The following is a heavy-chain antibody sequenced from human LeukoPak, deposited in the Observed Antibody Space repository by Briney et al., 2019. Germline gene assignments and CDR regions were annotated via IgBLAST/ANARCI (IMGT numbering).Heavy chain of an antibody. CDR2: IKSKTDGGTT. Sequence: GGSLRLSCTASGFTFSNVWMSWVRQAPGKGLEWVGRIKSKTDGGTTDYAAPVKGRFTISRHDSKNTLYLQMNSLKTEDTAVYYCTTDPTTLLWFGEYLWGQGTLVTVSS. CDR3: TTDPTTLLWFGEYL. V-gene: IGHV3-15*01. D-gene: IGHD3-10*01. J-gene: IGHJ4*02. CDR1: GFTFSNVW.